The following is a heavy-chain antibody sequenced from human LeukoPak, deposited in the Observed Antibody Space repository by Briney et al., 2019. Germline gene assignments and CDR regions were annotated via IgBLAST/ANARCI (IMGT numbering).Heavy chain of an antibody. J-gene: IGHJ4*02. V-gene: IGHV3-23*01. CDR1: GFTFRRYA. CDR3: AKAASLTGYHFDN. D-gene: IGHD3-9*01. CDR2: VTGSGGSS. Sequence: GGSLRLSCSASGFTFRRYAMSWVRQAPGKGLEWVSAVTGSGGSSYYADSVNGRFTMSRDNSKNTVDLQMNSLRVEDTAVYYCAKAASLTGYHFDNWGQGTLVIVSS.